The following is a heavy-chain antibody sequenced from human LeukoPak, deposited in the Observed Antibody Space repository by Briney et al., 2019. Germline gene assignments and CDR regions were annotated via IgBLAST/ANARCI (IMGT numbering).Heavy chain of an antibody. CDR1: GFTFSSYW. CDR3: AKDQIGWAPGYSSGPLDY. CDR2: INSDGSST. J-gene: IGHJ4*02. Sequence: GGSLRLSCAASGFTFSSYWMHWVRQAPGKGLVWVSRINSDGSSTSYADSVKGRFTISRDNAKNTLYLQMNSLRAEDTAVYYCAKDQIGWAPGYSSGPLDYWGQGTPVTVSS. V-gene: IGHV3-74*01. D-gene: IGHD6-19*01.